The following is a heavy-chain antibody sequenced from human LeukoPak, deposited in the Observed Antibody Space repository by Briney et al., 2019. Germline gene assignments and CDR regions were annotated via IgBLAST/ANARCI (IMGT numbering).Heavy chain of an antibody. CDR3: ASQGRDGYN. D-gene: IGHD5-24*01. CDR1: GGSIRSSYYY. J-gene: IGHJ4*02. CDR2: IYDSGST. Sequence: SETLSLTCTVSGGSIRSSYYYWGWIRQPPGKGLEWIGSIYDSGSTNYNPSLKSRVTISVDTSKNQFSLKLSSVTAADTAVYYCASQGRDGYNWGQGTLVTVSS. V-gene: IGHV4-39*07.